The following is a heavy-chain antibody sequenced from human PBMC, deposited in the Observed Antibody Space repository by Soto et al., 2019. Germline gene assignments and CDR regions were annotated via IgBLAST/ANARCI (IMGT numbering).Heavy chain of an antibody. CDR1: GGSISSGGYY. CDR3: AYYGDYFDY. Sequence: SETLCLTCTVSGGSISSGGYYWSWIRQHPGKGLEWIGYIYYSGSTYYNPSLKSRVTMSVDKSKNQFSLKLSSVTAADTAVYYCAYYGDYFDYWGRGTLVTVSS. CDR2: IYYSGST. J-gene: IGHJ4*02. V-gene: IGHV4-31*09. D-gene: IGHD4-17*01.